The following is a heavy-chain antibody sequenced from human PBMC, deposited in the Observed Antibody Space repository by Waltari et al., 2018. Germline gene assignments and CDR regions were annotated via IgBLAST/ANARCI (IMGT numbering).Heavy chain of an antibody. J-gene: IGHJ3*01. D-gene: IGHD3-16*01. CDR3: AGGVIGGGFDV. Sequence: QVQLVQSGGEVTKPGASVKVSCKTSGFTFTSSAISWVRQAPGQGLEWMGWINGYNGDTNYAEKLQGRLTVTTDSSTSTAYMELRSLRSDDTAVYFCAGGVIGGGFDVWGQGTMVTVSS. V-gene: IGHV1-18*01. CDR1: GFTFTSSA. CDR2: INGYNGDT.